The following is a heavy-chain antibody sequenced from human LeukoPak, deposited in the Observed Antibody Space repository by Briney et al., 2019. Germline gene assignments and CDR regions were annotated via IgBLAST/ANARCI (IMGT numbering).Heavy chain of an antibody. CDR1: TFITYD. Sequence: TFITYDISWVRQAPGQGLGWMGWISAHNRNTKYAQNLQGRVTMTTDTSTRTDYMELRSLRSDDTAVYYCARVYDILTGYFDYWGQGTLVTVSS. CDR3: ARVYDILTGYFDY. CDR2: ISAHNRNT. J-gene: IGHJ4*02. D-gene: IGHD3-9*01. V-gene: IGHV1-18*01.